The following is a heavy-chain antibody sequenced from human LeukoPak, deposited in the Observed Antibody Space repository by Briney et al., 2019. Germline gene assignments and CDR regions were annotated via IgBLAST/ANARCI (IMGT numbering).Heavy chain of an antibody. Sequence: SVKVSCKASGGTFSGHAISWARQAPGQGLEWMGGLIPIFGTTNYTQRFQGRLKISTDDSTATAYMEMSSLRSEDTAVYYCAGGDPFNYYMDVWGEGTTVTVFS. D-gene: IGHD2-21*01. CDR2: LIPIFGTT. CDR1: GGTFSGHA. CDR3: AGGDPFNYYMDV. V-gene: IGHV1-69*05. J-gene: IGHJ6*03.